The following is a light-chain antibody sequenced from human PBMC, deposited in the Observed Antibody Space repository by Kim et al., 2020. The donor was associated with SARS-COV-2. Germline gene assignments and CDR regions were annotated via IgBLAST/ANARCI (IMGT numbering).Light chain of an antibody. CDR3: QQRSNWPVT. CDR2: GTS. Sequence: LSPGESATLSCSASQSVSSFLAWYQQKPGRAPRLLIYGTSNRATGIPARFSGSGSGTDFSLTISSLEPEDFAVYYCQQRSNWPVTFGPGTRLEIK. V-gene: IGKV3-11*01. CDR1: QSVSSF. J-gene: IGKJ5*01.